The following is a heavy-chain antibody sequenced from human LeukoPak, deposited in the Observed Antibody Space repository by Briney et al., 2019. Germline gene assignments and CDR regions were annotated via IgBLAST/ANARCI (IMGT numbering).Heavy chain of an antibody. D-gene: IGHD3-22*01. V-gene: IGHV3-74*01. J-gene: IGHJ4*01. Sequence: GGSLRLSCAASGFTFSNHWMHWVRQVPGEGLVWVSRSDGGGSSTSYADAVKGRFSISRDNAKRTLYLQMNSLRADDTAVYYCARGPGSSGGAYVGDYWGHGTLVTVSS. CDR1: GFTFSNHW. CDR3: ARGPGSSGGAYVGDY. CDR2: SDGGGSST.